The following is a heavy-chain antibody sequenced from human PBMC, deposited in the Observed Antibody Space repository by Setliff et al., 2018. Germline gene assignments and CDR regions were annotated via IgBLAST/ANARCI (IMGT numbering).Heavy chain of an antibody. CDR2: LHTSGSI. CDR1: GGSISSGTYY. CDR3: ARDWLIRNSGSYYWQVDY. D-gene: IGHD1-26*01. J-gene: IGHJ4*02. V-gene: IGHV4-61*02. Sequence: PSETLSLTCTVSGGSISSGTYYWSWIRQPAGKGLEWIGRLHTSGSIDYNPSPKSRVTISVDTSKNQFSLKLSSVTAADTAVYYCARDWLIRNSGSYYWQVDYWGQGTLVTVSS.